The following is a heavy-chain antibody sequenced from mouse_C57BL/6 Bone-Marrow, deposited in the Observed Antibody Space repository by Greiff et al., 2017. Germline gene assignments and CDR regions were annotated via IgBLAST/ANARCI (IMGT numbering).Heavy chain of an antibody. D-gene: IGHD1-1*02. Sequence: VQLQQSGPELVKPGASVKISCKASGYSFTSYYIHWVKQRPGQGLEWIGWIYPGSGNTKYNEKFKGKATLTADTSSSTAYMQLSSLTSEDSAVYYCARRNYAYYLDYWGQGTTLTVSS. CDR1: GYSFTSYY. J-gene: IGHJ2*01. V-gene: IGHV1-66*01. CDR2: IYPGSGNT. CDR3: ARRNYAYYLDY.